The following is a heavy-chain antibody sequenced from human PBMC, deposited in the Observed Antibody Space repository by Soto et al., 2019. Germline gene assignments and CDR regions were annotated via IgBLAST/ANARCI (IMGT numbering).Heavy chain of an antibody. CDR3: ARVGEDYYYGMDV. CDR1: GFTFSSYS. V-gene: IGHV3-48*01. J-gene: IGHJ6*02. CDR2: ISSSSSTI. Sequence: GGSLRLSCAASGFTFSSYSMNWVRQAPGKGLEWVSYISSSSSTIYYADSVKGRFTISRDNSKNTLYLQMNSLRAEDTAVYYCARVGEDYYYGMDVWGQGTTVTVSS. D-gene: IGHD3-10*01.